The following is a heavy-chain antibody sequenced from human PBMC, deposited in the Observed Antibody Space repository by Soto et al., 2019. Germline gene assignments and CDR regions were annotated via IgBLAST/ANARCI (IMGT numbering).Heavy chain of an antibody. CDR3: AGESTGKTSIDPHAYYYGMDV. D-gene: IGHD1-1*01. Sequence: SVKVSCKASGGTFSSYAISWVRQAPGQGLEWMGGIIPIFGTANYAQKFQGRVTITADESTSTAYMELSSLRSEDTAVYYCAGESTGKTSIDPHAYYYGMDVWGQGTTVTVSS. CDR2: IIPIFGTA. V-gene: IGHV1-69*13. J-gene: IGHJ6*02. CDR1: GGTFSSYA.